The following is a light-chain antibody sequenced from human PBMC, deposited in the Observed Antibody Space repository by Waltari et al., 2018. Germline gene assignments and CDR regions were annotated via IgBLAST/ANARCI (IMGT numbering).Light chain of an antibody. Sequence: QSALTQPASVSGSPGQSITISCTGSPSDIGTYQFASCYQHHPGKAPKLIIYEVIFRPSGVSNRFSGSKSGNTASLTVSGLQAEDEAVYYCSSYTLKNTVIFGGGTKLTVL. V-gene: IGLV2-14*01. CDR3: SSYTLKNTVI. CDR1: PSDIGTYQF. CDR2: EVI. J-gene: IGLJ2*01.